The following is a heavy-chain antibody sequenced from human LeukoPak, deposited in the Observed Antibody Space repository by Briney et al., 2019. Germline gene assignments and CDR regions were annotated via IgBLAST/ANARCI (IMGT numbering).Heavy chain of an antibody. CDR2: IYRSGSA. D-gene: IGHD3-9*01. J-gene: IGHJ4*02. Sequence: SETLSLTCAVSGYSISDGYYWAWIRQPPGKGLEWIAHIYRSGSAYYNPSLKSRASISVDMSEDHLSLKVSSVTAADTAVYYCARFYGRDWFFDFWGQGTLVTVSS. CDR1: GYSISDGYY. V-gene: IGHV4-38-2*01. CDR3: ARFYGRDWFFDF.